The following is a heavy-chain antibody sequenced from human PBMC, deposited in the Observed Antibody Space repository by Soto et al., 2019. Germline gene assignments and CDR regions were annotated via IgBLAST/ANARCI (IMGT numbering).Heavy chain of an antibody. CDR3: ARRHLAVAVSPWFDP. J-gene: IGHJ5*02. CDR2: IDSSDEK. D-gene: IGHD3-16*01. CDR1: GLSITDSEMG. Sequence: QVTLKESGPVLVKPTETLTLRCTVSGLSITDSEMGVSWIRQPPGKALEWLAHIDSSDEKSYRTFLNSRLTISKDTSKSQIVLIMTNMDPADTATYYCARRHLAVAVSPWFDPWGQGILVTVSS. V-gene: IGHV2-26*01.